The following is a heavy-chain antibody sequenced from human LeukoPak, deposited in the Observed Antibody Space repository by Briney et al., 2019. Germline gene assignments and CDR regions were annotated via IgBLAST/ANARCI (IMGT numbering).Heavy chain of an antibody. J-gene: IGHJ4*02. V-gene: IGHV4-39*01. CDR2: IYYSGSP. Sequence: SETLSLTCTVSGGSISSNSYYWGWIRQPPGKGLEWIGSIYYSGSPYYNPSLKSRVTISVDTSKNQFSLKVIPATAADTAVYYCARWRTARTGFDYWGQGTLVTVSS. D-gene: IGHD3/OR15-3a*01. CDR3: ARWRTARTGFDY. CDR1: GGSISSNSYY.